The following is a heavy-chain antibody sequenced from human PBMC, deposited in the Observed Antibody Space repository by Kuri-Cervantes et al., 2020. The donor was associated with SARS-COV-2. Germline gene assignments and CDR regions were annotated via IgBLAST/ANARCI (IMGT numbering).Heavy chain of an antibody. CDR1: EFTFSSYD. CDR3: GRHRGYCSGGGCYSTGFSFDY. D-gene: IGHD2-15*01. V-gene: IGHV3-21*01. J-gene: IGHJ4*02. Sequence: GESLKISCVASEFTFSSYDMTWVRQAPGMGLEWVSSISSGSDYIYYADSVKGRFTVSRDNAENSLYLQMNSLGVGDTAVYYCGRHRGYCSGGGCYSTGFSFDYWGQGALVTVSS. CDR2: ISSGSDYI.